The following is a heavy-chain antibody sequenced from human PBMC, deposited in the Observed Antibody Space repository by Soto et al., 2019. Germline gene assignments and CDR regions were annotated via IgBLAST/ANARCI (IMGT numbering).Heavy chain of an antibody. CDR3: AAGYSKSLFDP. Sequence: QVQLQESGPGLVKPSETLSLTCTVSGGSVSSGSFYWSWIRQPPGMGLEWIGFVYYIGRTNYNPSLKSRVAISVDTSKNQFSLKLSSVTAADTAVYYCAAGYSKSLFDPWGQGTLVTVSS. D-gene: IGHD5-12*01. CDR1: GGSVSSGSFY. J-gene: IGHJ5*02. CDR2: VYYIGRT. V-gene: IGHV4-61*01.